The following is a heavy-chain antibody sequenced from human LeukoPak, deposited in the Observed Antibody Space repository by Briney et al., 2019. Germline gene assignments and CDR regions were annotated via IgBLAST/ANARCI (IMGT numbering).Heavy chain of an antibody. CDR3: ARHLSRGYSYGLDC. D-gene: IGHD5-18*01. CDR2: IYYRGSS. V-gene: IGHV4-39*01. CDR1: GGSVSSGSYY. J-gene: IGHJ4*02. Sequence: KPSETLSLTCTVSGGSVSSGSYYWSWIRQPPGKGLEWIGSIYYRGSSYYNPSLKTRVTISVDTSKNQFSLKLSSVTAADTAVYYCARHLSRGYSYGLDCWGQGTLVTVSS.